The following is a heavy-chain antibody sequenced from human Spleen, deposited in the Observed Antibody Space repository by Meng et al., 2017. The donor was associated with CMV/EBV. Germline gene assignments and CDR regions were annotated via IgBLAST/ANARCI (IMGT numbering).Heavy chain of an antibody. J-gene: IGHJ6*02. Sequence: GESLKISCAVSGFTFSSYAMSWVRQAPGKGLEWVSAISGSGASTYYADSVKGRFTISRDISKNTLYLQMSSLRPEDTAVYYCAKDDGVAVAYFYYGMDVWGQGTTVTVSS. CDR3: AKDDGVAVAYFYYGMDV. D-gene: IGHD6-19*01. CDR2: ISGSGAST. CDR1: GFTFSSYA. V-gene: IGHV3-23*01.